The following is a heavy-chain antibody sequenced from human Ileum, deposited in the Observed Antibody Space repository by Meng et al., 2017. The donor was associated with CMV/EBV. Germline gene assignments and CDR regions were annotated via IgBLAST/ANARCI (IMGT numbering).Heavy chain of an antibody. CDR1: GASLSDDNSF. CDR2: IHHTGPT. V-gene: IGHV4-39*02. CDR3: ERDRGRDSYTSPSDY. J-gene: IGHJ4*02. D-gene: IGHD1-1*01. Sequence: SETLSLTCTVSGASLSDDNSFWGWIRQAPGKGLEWIGTIHHTGPTFYNPSFLNRVTISLDKSKSQFSLKLTSVTAADAAMYYCERDRGRDSYTSPSDYWGQGTLVTAPQ.